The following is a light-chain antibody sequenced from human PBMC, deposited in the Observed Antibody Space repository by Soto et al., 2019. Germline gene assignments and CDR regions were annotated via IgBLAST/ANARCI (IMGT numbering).Light chain of an antibody. V-gene: IGLV2-14*01. CDR3: SSYTSRSTLV. CDR2: EVT. J-gene: IGLJ2*01. Sequence: QYALTQPASVSGSPGQSITISCTGTSTDVGGYNYVSWYQQHPGKAPKLMIYEVTNRPSGVSNRFSGSKSGNTVSLTISGLQAEDEADYYCSSYTSRSTLVIGGGTKLTVL. CDR1: STDVGGYNY.